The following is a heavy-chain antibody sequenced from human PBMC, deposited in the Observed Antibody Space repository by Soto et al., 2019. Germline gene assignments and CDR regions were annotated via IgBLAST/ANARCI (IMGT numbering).Heavy chain of an antibody. D-gene: IGHD3-16*01. J-gene: IGHJ4*02. CDR2: ISYDGSNN. V-gene: IGHV3-30-3*01. Sequence: GGSLRLSCAASGLTLSSYAMHWVRQAPGKGLEWVAVISYDGSNNYYADSVKGRFTISRDNSKDTLYLQMNSLRAEDTAVYYCARDGLLGYFDYWGQGTLVTVAS. CDR3: ARDGLLGYFDY. CDR1: GLTLSSYA.